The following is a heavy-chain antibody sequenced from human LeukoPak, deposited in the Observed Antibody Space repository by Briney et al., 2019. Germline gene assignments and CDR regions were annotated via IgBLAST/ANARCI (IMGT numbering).Heavy chain of an antibody. J-gene: IGHJ4*02. CDR3: ATEDLEWLLSPYDY. CDR2: ISSSSSTI. Sequence: PGGSLRLSCAASGFTFSSYSMNWVRQAPGKGLEWVSYISSSSSTIYYADSVKGRFTISRDNAKNSLYLQMNSLRAEDTAVYYCATEDLEWLLSPYDYWGQGTLVTVSS. D-gene: IGHD3-3*01. CDR1: GFTFSSYS. V-gene: IGHV3-48*01.